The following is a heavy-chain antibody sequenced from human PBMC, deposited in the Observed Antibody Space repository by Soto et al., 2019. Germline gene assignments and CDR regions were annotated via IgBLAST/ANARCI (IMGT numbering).Heavy chain of an antibody. D-gene: IGHD3-3*01. CDR3: ARDATPYYDFWSGKLIAYYYYYGMDV. Sequence: PGGSLRLSCAASGFTFSSYSMNWVRQAPGKGLEWVSSISSSSSYIYYADSVKGRFTISRDNSKNTLYLQMNSLRAEDTAVYYCARDATPYYDFWSGKLIAYYYYYGMDVWGQGTTVTVSS. V-gene: IGHV3-21*01. CDR2: ISSSSSYI. CDR1: GFTFSSYS. J-gene: IGHJ6*02.